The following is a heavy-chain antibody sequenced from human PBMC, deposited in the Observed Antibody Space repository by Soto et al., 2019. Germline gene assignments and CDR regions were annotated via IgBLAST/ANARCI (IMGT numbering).Heavy chain of an antibody. J-gene: IGHJ5*02. CDR2: FIPIFGTA. D-gene: IGHD3-22*01. Sequence: QVQLVQSGAEVKKPGSSVKVSCKASGGTFSTYTITLVRQAPGQGLEWMGGFIPIFGTANYPQKFQGRIQLTADESTSTAYMELSSLRYEDTAVYYWARSQDSSGYWNNYFDPWGQGTLVTVSA. CDR3: ARSQDSSGYWNNYFDP. CDR1: GGTFSTYT. V-gene: IGHV1-69*01.